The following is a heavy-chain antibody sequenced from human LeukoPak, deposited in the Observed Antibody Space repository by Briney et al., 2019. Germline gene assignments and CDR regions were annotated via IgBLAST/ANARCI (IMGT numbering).Heavy chain of an antibody. Sequence: ASVKVSCKASGYTFTSYGISWVRQAPGQGLEWMGWISAYNGNTNYAQKLQGRVTMTTDTSTSTAYMKLRSLRSDDTAGYYCARLYCSGGSCYSNWFDPWGQGTLVTVSS. J-gene: IGHJ5*02. CDR1: GYTFTSYG. V-gene: IGHV1-18*01. CDR3: ARLYCSGGSCYSNWFDP. D-gene: IGHD2-15*01. CDR2: ISAYNGNT.